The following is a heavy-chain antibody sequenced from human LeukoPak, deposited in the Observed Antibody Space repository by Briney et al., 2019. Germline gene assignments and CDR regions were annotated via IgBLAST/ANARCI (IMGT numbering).Heavy chain of an antibody. D-gene: IGHD3-10*01. CDR2: ISSSSSYI. V-gene: IGHV3-21*01. J-gene: IGHJ4*02. Sequence: GGSLRLSCAASGFTFSSYSMNWVRQAPGKGLEWVSSISSSSSYIYYADSVKGRFTISRDNAKNSLYLQMNSLRAEDTAVYYCARDGGRFGDYEYWGQGTLVTVSS. CDR1: GFTFSSYS. CDR3: ARDGGRFGDYEY.